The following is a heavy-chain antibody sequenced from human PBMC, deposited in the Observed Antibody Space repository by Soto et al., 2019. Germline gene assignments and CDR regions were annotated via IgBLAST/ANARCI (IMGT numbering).Heavy chain of an antibody. CDR3: ARSSASYCSGGSCYGYYFDY. CDR2: IFHSGST. D-gene: IGHD2-15*01. V-gene: IGHV4-30-2*01. J-gene: IGHJ4*02. Sequence: SETLSLTCAVSGGSISSGDYSWSWIRQPPGKGLEWIGYIFHSGSTYYNPSLKSRVTMSLARSNNQVSLKLGSVTAADTAVYYCARSSASYCSGGSCYGYYFDYWGQGTLVTV. CDR1: GGSISSGDYS.